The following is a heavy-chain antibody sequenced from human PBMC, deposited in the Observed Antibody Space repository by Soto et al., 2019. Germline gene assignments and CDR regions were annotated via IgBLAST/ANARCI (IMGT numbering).Heavy chain of an antibody. CDR2: INSDGGT. J-gene: IGHJ4*02. CDR3: GRLRFLLSSTYIDY. Sequence: GGSLRLSCAASGFTVSTNYMSWVRQAPGKGLEWVSVINSDGGTYYADSVKGRFTISTDNSKNTLSLQMSSLRAEDTAVYFCGRLRFLLSSTYIDYWGQGTLVTVSS. V-gene: IGHV3-53*01. CDR1: GFTVSTNY. D-gene: IGHD3-3*01.